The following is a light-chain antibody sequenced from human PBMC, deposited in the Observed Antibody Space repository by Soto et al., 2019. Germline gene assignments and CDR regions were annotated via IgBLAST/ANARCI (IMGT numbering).Light chain of an antibody. V-gene: IGKV1-8*01. J-gene: IGKJ4*01. CDR1: QGISSY. Sequence: AIRMTQSPSSFSASTGDRVTISCRAGQGISSYLAWYQQKPWEAPKLLIYVASTVQSGVPSRFRGSGSGTDFTLTISCLQSEDFATYYCQQYYSYPLTFGGGTKMEIK. CDR3: QQYYSYPLT. CDR2: VAS.